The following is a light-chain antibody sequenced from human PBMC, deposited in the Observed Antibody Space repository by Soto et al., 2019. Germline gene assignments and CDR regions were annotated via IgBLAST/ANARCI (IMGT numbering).Light chain of an antibody. V-gene: IGLV2-14*01. CDR3: NSYTTLSNRV. CDR1: SSDIGAYNY. Sequence: QFVLTQPASVSGSPGQSITISCTGTSSDIGAYNYVSWYQQHPGKAPKLLIYEVTNRPSGVSDRFSGSKSGNTASLTISGLQAEDEANYYCNSYTTLSNRVFGTGTKVTVL. J-gene: IGLJ1*01. CDR2: EVT.